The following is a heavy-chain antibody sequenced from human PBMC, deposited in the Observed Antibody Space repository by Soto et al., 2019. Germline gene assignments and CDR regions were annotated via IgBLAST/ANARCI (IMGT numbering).Heavy chain of an antibody. CDR1: GFTFSSYA. CDR2: ISGSGGST. V-gene: IGHV3-23*01. J-gene: IGHJ6*03. Sequence: EVQLLESGGGLVQPGGSLRLSCAASGFTFSSYAMSWVRQAPGKGLEWVSAISGSGGSTYYADSVKGRFTISRDNSKNTLYLQMNSLRAEDTAVYYGAKGGGGDHYYMDVWGKGTTVTVSS. D-gene: IGHD2-21*02. CDR3: AKGGGGDHYYMDV.